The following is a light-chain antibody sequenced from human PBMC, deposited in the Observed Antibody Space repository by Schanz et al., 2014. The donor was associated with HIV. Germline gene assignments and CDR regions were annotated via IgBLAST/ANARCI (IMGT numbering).Light chain of an antibody. CDR2: KAS. V-gene: IGKV1-5*03. CDR3: HQYNSYPGT. Sequence: DIQMSQSQTTLSASIGDRVTLTCRASKNIGTWLAWYQQKPGRAPNLLIYKASNLESGVPSRFSGSGSGTEFTLTISSLQPADFATYYCHQYNSYPGTFGQGTKLDIK. J-gene: IGKJ2*02. CDR1: KNIGTW.